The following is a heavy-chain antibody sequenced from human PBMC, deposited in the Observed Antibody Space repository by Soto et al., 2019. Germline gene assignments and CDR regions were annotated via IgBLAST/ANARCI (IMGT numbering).Heavy chain of an antibody. CDR1: GGSISSSNW. V-gene: IGHV4-4*02. CDR2: IYHSGST. J-gene: IGHJ4*02. Sequence: QVQLQESGPGLVKPSGTLSLTCAVSGGSISSSNWWSWVRQPPGKGLEWIGEIYHSGSTNYNPSLTSRVTISVDKSKNQFSLKMSSVTAADTAVYYCARVAVDIVAPVGYFDYWGQGTLVTVSS. D-gene: IGHD5-12*01. CDR3: ARVAVDIVAPVGYFDY.